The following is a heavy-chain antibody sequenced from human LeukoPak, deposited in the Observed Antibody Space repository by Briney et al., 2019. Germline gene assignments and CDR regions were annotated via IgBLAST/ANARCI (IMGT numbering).Heavy chain of an antibody. CDR1: GGSISSGGYY. D-gene: IGHD1-1*01. CDR3: ARRISNNWIFDY. V-gene: IGHV4-31*03. CDR2: IYYSGST. J-gene: IGHJ4*02. Sequence: SETLSLTCTVSGGSISSGGYYWSWIRQHPGKGLEWIGYIYYSGSTYCNPSLKNRVTISVDTSKNQFSLKLSSVTAADTAVYYCARRISNNWIFDYWGQGTLVTVSS.